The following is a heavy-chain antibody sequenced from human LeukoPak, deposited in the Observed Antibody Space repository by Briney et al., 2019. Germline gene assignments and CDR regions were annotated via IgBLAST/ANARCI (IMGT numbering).Heavy chain of an antibody. CDR3: ARERPWELHGYYYYYMDV. J-gene: IGHJ6*03. V-gene: IGHV3-23*01. Sequence: PGGTLRLSCAASGFTFSSYAMSWVRQAPGKGLEWVSAISGSGGSTYYADSVKGRFTISRDNSKNTLYLQMNSLRAEDTAVYYCARERPWELHGYYYYYMDVWGKGTTVTVSS. CDR2: ISGSGGST. CDR1: GFTFSSYA. D-gene: IGHD1-26*01.